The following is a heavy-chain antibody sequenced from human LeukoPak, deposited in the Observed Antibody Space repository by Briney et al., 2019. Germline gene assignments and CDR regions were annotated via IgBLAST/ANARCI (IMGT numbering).Heavy chain of an antibody. CDR1: GGSFSGYY. J-gene: IGHJ3*01. D-gene: IGHD2-21*02. CDR2: INHSGST. V-gene: IGHV4-34*01. CDR3: ARRGDLGRAFDV. Sequence: SETLSLTCAVYGGSFSGYYWNWIRQPPGKGLEWIGEINHSGSTNFNSSLKSRVTISVDTSKNQFSLKLSSVTAADTAVYYCARRGDLGRAFDVWGQGTMVTVSS.